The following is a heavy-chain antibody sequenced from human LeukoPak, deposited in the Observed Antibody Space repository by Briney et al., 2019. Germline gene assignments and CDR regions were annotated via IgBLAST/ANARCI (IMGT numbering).Heavy chain of an antibody. CDR2: ISGSGGST. Sequence: GGSLRLSCAASGFTFSGYAMSWVRQAPGKGLEWVSAISGSGGSTYYADSVKGRFTISRDNSKNTLYLQMNSLRAEDTAVYYCAKDGITIFGVVITSDAFDIWGQGTMVTVSS. J-gene: IGHJ3*02. CDR1: GFTFSGYA. V-gene: IGHV3-23*01. D-gene: IGHD3-3*01. CDR3: AKDGITIFGVVITSDAFDI.